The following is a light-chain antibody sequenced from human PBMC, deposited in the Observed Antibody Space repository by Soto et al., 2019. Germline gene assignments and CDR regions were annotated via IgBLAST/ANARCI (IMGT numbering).Light chain of an antibody. J-gene: IGKJ1*01. Sequence: EIVVTQSPATLSVSPGERVTLSCRASQSVSSSLAWYQQRPGQAPRLLIYDTSTRAAGISARFSGSGSGTEFTLTISSLQSEDFAVYYCQQYNNWPPWTFDQGTKVEIK. CDR1: QSVSSS. CDR3: QQYNNWPPWT. CDR2: DTS. V-gene: IGKV3-15*01.